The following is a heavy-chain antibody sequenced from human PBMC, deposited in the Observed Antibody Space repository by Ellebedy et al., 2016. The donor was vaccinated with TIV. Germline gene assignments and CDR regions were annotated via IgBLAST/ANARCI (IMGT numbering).Heavy chain of an antibody. D-gene: IGHD3-22*01. CDR3: AKAGYDSSGYYYAAEYFQQ. V-gene: IGHV3-7*01. J-gene: IGHJ1*01. CDR2: IKQDGGER. Sequence: GESLKISCVASGFSFSHYWMAWVRQAPGKGPEWVANIKQDGGERYYVDSVKGRFTISRDNSKNTLYLQMNSLRAEDTAVYYCAKAGYDSSGYYYAAEYFQQWGQGTLVTVSS. CDR1: GFSFSHYW.